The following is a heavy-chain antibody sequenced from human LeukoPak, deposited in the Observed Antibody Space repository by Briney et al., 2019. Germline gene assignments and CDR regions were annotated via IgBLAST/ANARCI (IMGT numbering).Heavy chain of an antibody. J-gene: IGHJ4*02. D-gene: IGHD3-22*01. Sequence: GGSLRLSCAASGFTFSSFEMKWVRQAPGKGLEWVSYISSGGSTIYYADSVKGRFTISRHNAKNSLYLQMNSLRAEDTAVYYCARALYDSSGYYFDYWGQGTLVTVSS. CDR1: GFTFSSFE. V-gene: IGHV3-48*03. CDR2: ISSGGSTI. CDR3: ARALYDSSGYYFDY.